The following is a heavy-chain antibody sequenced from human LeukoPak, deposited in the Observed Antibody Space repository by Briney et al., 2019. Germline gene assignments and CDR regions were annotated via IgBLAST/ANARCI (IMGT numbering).Heavy chain of an antibody. CDR3: ARVSLVRGATDYYFDY. J-gene: IGHJ4*02. V-gene: IGHV4-39*07. D-gene: IGHD3-10*01. CDR2: IYYSGST. Sequence: SETLSLTCTVSGGSISRSSYYWGWIRQPPGKGLEWIVNIYYSGSTYYNPSLKSRVTISVDTSKNQFSLKLSSVTAADTAVYYCARVSLVRGATDYYFDYWGQGTLVTVSS. CDR1: GGSISRSSYY.